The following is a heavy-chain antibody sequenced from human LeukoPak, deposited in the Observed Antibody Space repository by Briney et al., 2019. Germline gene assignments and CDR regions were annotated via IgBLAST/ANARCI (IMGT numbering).Heavy chain of an antibody. J-gene: IGHJ3*02. V-gene: IGHV5-51*01. CDR2: IYPGDSDT. CDR3: ARPPTDSSRFDAFDI. CDR1: GYSFTSYW. D-gene: IGHD6-13*01. Sequence: PGESLKISCKASGYSFTSYWIGWVRQMPGKGLEWMGIIYPGDSDTRYSPSFEGQVTISADKSISTAYLQWSSLKASDTAMYYCARPPTDSSRFDAFDIWGQGTMVTVSS.